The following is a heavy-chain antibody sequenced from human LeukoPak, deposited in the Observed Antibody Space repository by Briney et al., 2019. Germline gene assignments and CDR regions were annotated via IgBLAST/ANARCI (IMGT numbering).Heavy chain of an antibody. CDR1: GFTFSSYW. D-gene: IGHD5-12*01. CDR3: ARVSGYGEIDS. J-gene: IGHJ4*02. Sequence: PGGSLRLSCAASGFTFSSYWMHWVRQAPGKGLVWVSRINSDGTSASYADSMKGRFTISRDNAKNTLYLQMTSLRTEDTAVYYCARVSGYGEIDSWGQGTQVTVSS. V-gene: IGHV3-74*01. CDR2: INSDGTSA.